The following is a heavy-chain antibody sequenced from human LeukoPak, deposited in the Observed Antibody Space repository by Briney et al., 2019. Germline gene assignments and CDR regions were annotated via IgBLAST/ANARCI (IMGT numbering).Heavy chain of an antibody. V-gene: IGHV3-33*01. Sequence: GGSLRLSCAASGFTFSSYGMHWVRQAPGKGLEWGAVIWYDGSNKYYADSVKGRFTISRDNSKNTLYLQMNSLRAEDTAVYYCARDLVDIVVVPAAMPPLTYGGQGTLVTVSS. CDR3: ARDLVDIVVVPAAMPPLTY. CDR1: GFTFSSYG. CDR2: IWYDGSNK. D-gene: IGHD2-2*01. J-gene: IGHJ4*02.